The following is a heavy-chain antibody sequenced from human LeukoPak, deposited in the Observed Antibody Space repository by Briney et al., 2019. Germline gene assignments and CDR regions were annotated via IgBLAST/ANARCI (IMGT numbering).Heavy chain of an antibody. V-gene: IGHV3-53*04. CDR1: GFTVSSNY. CDR2: IYSGGST. CDR3: ARAGSSSGYYQGYFDY. J-gene: IGHJ4*02. D-gene: IGHD3-22*01. Sequence: GGSLRLSCAASGFTVSSNYMSWVRQAPGKGLEWVSVIYSGGSTYYADSVKGRFTISRHNSNNTLYLQMNSLRAEDTAVYYCARAGSSSGYYQGYFDYWGQGTLVTVSS.